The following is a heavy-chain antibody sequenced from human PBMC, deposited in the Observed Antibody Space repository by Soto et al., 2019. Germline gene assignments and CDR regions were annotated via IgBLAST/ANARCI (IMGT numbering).Heavy chain of an antibody. D-gene: IGHD2-15*01. J-gene: IGHJ5*02. CDR1: GGPISSSSYY. V-gene: IGHV4-39*01. CDR3: ARLRVRCSGGSCYPRLIWP. Sequence: SETLSLTCTVSGGPISSSSYYWGWIRQPPGKGLEWIGSIYYSGSTYYNPSLKSRVTISVDTSKNQFSLKLSSVTAADTAVYYCARLRVRCSGGSCYPRLIWPWGQGTLVTVSS. CDR2: IYYSGST.